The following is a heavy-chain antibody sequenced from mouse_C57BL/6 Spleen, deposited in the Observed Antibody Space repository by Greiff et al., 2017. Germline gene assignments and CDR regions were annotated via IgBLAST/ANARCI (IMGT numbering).Heavy chain of an antibody. J-gene: IGHJ3*01. CDR2: IWRGGST. V-gene: IGHV2-5*01. CDR3: APLTAQATEFAY. Sequence: VQLQESGPGLVQPSQSLSITCTVSGFSLTSYGVHWVRQAPGQGLEWLGVIWRGGSTDYHAAFMSRLSITKDNSKSQVFFKMNSLQADDAAIYYCAPLTAQATEFAYWGQGTLVTVSA. CDR1: GFSLTSYG. D-gene: IGHD3-2*02.